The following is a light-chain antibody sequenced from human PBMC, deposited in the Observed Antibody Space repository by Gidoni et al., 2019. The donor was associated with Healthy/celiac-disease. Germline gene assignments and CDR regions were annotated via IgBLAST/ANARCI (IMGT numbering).Light chain of an antibody. Sequence: EIVMTQSPATRSVSPGERATLSCRASQSGSSNLAWYQQTPGQAPRLLIYGASTRATGIPARCSGSGSGTEFTLTISSLQSEDYAVYYCQQYNNWPPHTFGQGTKLEIK. CDR2: GAS. CDR1: QSGSSN. CDR3: QQYNNWPPHT. V-gene: IGKV3-15*01. J-gene: IGKJ2*01.